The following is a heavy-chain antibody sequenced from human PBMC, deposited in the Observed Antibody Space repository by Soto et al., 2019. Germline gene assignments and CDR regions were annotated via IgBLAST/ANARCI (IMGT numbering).Heavy chain of an antibody. Sequence: QVQLVESGGGVVQPGRSLRLSCAASGFTFSSHGMHWVRQAPGKGLEWVAVISYDGSNKYYADSVKGRFTIARDNSKNTLYLQMNSLVDEVAAVYYRTKVFAQKVGATTGDYWGQGPLVTVSS. V-gene: IGHV3-30*18. CDR3: TKVFAQKVGATTGDY. CDR1: GFTFSSHG. D-gene: IGHD1-26*01. CDR2: ISYDGSNK. J-gene: IGHJ4*02.